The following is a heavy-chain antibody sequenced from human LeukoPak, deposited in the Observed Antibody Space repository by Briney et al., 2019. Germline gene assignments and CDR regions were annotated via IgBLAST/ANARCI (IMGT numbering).Heavy chain of an antibody. CDR2: ISGDSART. Sequence: PGGSLRLSCAASGFSFSNYGMGWVCQAPGKGLEWVSPISGDSARTYYADSVQGRFTVSRDNSKNTLYLHMNSLRAEDTALYFCAKCRSGSYVDDAFDIWGQGTMVTVSS. CDR1: GFSFSNYG. V-gene: IGHV3-23*01. CDR3: AKCRSGSYVDDAFDI. J-gene: IGHJ3*02. D-gene: IGHD1-26*01.